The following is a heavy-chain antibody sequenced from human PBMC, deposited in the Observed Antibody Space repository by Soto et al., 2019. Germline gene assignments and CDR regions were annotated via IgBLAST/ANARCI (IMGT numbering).Heavy chain of an antibody. D-gene: IGHD6-19*01. CDR3: AGGRLQWLGFDP. CDR1: GFTFSSYS. V-gene: IGHV3-21*01. Sequence: EVQLVESGGGLVKPGGSLRLSCAASGFTFSSYSMNWVRQAPGKGLEWVSSISSSSSYIYYADSVKGRFTISSDNAKNSLYLQMNSLRAEDTAVYYCAGGRLQWLGFDPWGQGTLVTVSS. CDR2: ISSSSSYI. J-gene: IGHJ5*02.